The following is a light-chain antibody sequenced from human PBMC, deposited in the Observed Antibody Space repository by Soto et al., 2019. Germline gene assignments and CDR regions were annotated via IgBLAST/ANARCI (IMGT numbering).Light chain of an antibody. J-gene: IGLJ2*01. CDR2: EVS. Sequence: QSVLTQPASVSGSPGQSITISCTGTSSDVGGYNYVSWYQQHPGKAPKLMIYEVSKRPSGVYNRFSGSKSGNTASLTISGLQAEDEADYYCSSYTSSSTRVFGGGTKLTVL. V-gene: IGLV2-14*01. CDR3: SSYTSSSTRV. CDR1: SSDVGGYNY.